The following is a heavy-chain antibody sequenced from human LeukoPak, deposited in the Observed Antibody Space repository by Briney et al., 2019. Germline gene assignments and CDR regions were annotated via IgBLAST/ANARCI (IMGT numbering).Heavy chain of an antibody. D-gene: IGHD3-22*01. CDR1: GGSISSYY. CDR3: ARDEGGSSGYTYYFDY. J-gene: IGHJ4*02. Sequence: SETLPLTCTVSGGSISSYYWSWIRQPPGKGLEWIGYIYYSGSTNYNPSLKSRVTISVDTSKNQFSLKLSSVTAADTAVYYCARDEGGSSGYTYYFDYWGQGTLVTVSS. V-gene: IGHV4-59*01. CDR2: IYYSGST.